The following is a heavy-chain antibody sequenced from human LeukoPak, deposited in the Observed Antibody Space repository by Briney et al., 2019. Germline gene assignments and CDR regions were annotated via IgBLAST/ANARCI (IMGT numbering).Heavy chain of an antibody. CDR3: ATMTTVTMDDAFDT. Sequence: PGRSLTLFCAASGFIFSSYGMHWVRLAPGKGLEWLVLIWYEGSKKDYADSVKGRFTISRDNSKNTLNLQMNRLRAEDTAVYYCATMTTVTMDDAFDTWGQGTMVTVSS. D-gene: IGHD4-17*01. J-gene: IGHJ3*02. CDR1: GFIFSSYG. V-gene: IGHV3-33*01. CDR2: IWYEGSKK.